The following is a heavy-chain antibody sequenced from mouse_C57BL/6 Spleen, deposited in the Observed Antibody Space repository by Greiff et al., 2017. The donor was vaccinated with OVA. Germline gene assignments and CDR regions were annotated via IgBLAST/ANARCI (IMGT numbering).Heavy chain of an antibody. D-gene: IGHD1-1*01. CDR2: IYPRSGNT. CDR1: GYTFTSYG. J-gene: IGHJ3*01. V-gene: IGHV1-81*01. CDR3: ARSRDYGSAY. Sequence: VQLQQSGAELARPGASVKLSCKASGYTFTSYGISWVKQRTGQGLEWIGEIYPRSGNTSYNEKFKGKATLTADKSSSTAYMELRSLTSEDSAVYFCARSRDYGSAYWGQGTLVTVSA.